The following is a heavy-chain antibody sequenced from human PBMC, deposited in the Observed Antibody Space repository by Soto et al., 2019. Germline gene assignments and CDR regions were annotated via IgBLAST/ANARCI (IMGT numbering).Heavy chain of an antibody. D-gene: IGHD3-9*01. CDR2: ISYDGSNK. CDR3: ARPARGPRNYDILTGSLRPPWFDP. CDR1: GFTFSSYA. J-gene: IGHJ5*02. Sequence: GGSLRLSCAASGFTFSSYAMHWVRQAPGKGLEWVAVISYDGSNKYYADSVKGRFTISRDNSKNTLYLQMNSLRAEDTAVYYCARPARGPRNYDILTGSLRPPWFDPWGQGTLVPVSS. V-gene: IGHV3-30-3*01.